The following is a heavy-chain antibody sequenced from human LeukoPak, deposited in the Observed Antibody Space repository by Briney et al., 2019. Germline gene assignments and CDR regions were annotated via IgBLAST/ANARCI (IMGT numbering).Heavy chain of an antibody. CDR2: IYHSGST. CDR3: ARADTGVVLRTVWFDP. D-gene: IGHD5-18*01. Sequence: TSETLSLTCTVSGGSVSSGSYYWSWIRQPPGMGLEWIGYIYHSGSTNYNPSLKSRVTISLDTSRNQFSLKVSSVTAADTAVYYCARADTGVVLRTVWFDPWGQGTLVTVSS. V-gene: IGHV4-61*01. CDR1: GGSVSSGSYY. J-gene: IGHJ5*02.